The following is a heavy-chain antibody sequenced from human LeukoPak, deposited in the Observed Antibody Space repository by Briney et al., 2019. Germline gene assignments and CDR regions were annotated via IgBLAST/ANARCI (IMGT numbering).Heavy chain of an antibody. Sequence: SGGSLRLSCAASGFTVSSNYMSWVRQAPGKGLEWVSVIYSGGSTYYADSVKGRFTISRDNSKNTLYLQMNSLRAEDTAVYYCAKDPGGSGSHRVPSDYWGQGTLVTVSS. CDR3: AKDPGGSGSHRVPSDY. J-gene: IGHJ4*02. CDR1: GFTVSSNY. D-gene: IGHD3-10*01. CDR2: IYSGGST. V-gene: IGHV3-66*01.